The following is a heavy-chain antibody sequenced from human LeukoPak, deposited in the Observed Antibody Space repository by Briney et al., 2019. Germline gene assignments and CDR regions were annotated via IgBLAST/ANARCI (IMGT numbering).Heavy chain of an antibody. D-gene: IGHD3-22*01. CDR2: INPSGGST. V-gene: IGHV1-46*01. CDR3: ARDLVNYYDSSGYYPRGDRRYFDL. J-gene: IGHJ2*01. Sequence: GASVKVSCKTSGYTFTYYYIHWVRQAPGQGLEWMGIINPSGGSTSYAQKFQGRVTLTRDMSTSTVYMELSSLRSEDTAVYYCARDLVNYYDSSGYYPRGDRRYFDLRGRGTLVTVSS. CDR1: GYTFTYYY.